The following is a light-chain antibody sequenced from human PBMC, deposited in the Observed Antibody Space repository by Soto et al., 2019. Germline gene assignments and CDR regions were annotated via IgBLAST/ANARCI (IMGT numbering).Light chain of an antibody. Sequence: QSALTQAASASGSPGQSITISCTGTSRDVGGYDSVSWYQQHPGKAPKLMIYEVTNRPSGVANRFSGSKSGNTASLTISGLQAEDEADYYCSSFTSSTTLLFGGGTKLTVL. J-gene: IGLJ2*01. CDR2: EVT. CDR1: SRDVGGYDS. CDR3: SSFTSSTTLL. V-gene: IGLV2-14*01.